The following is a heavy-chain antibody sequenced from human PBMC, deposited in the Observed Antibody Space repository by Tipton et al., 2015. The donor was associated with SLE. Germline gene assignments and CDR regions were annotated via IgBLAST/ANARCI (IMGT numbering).Heavy chain of an antibody. V-gene: IGHV4-59*01. D-gene: IGHD1-1*01. CDR2: VYYSGST. CDR1: GGSISSYY. J-gene: IGHJ5*02. CDR3: ARDRTRTPGWFDP. Sequence: TLSLTCTVSGGSISSYYWSWIRQPPGKGLEWIGYVYYSGSTNYNPSLKSRVTILVDTSKNHFSLKLGSVTAADTAVYYCARDRTRTPGWFDPWGQGTLVTVSS.